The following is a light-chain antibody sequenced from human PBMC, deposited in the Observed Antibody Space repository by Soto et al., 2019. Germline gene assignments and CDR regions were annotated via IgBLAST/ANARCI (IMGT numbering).Light chain of an antibody. CDR3: QSYDNSLPGVV. CDR2: GNI. V-gene: IGLV1-40*01. Sequence: QPVLTQPPSVSGAPGQRVTFSCTGGDSNIGAGYDVHWYQQLPGTAPKLLIYGNINRPSGVPDRFSGSKSGTSASLAITGLQAEDEADYYCQSYDNSLPGVVFGGGTKLTVL. J-gene: IGLJ2*01. CDR1: DSNIGAGYD.